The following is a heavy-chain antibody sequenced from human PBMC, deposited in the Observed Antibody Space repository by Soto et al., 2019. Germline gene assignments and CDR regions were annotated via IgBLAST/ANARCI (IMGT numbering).Heavy chain of an antibody. CDR1: GGTFSSYA. CDR3: AKRRGEGYFDC. CDR2: IIPIFGRA. Sequence: ASVKVSCKASGGTFSSYAIIWVRQAPGQGLAWLGGIIPIFGRANYAQKLQARVTITADKSTSKPYMEVDSLSAEDTAVCYCAKRRGEGYFDCWGQGTLVTVSS. D-gene: IGHD3-16*01. V-gene: IGHV1-69*06. J-gene: IGHJ4*02.